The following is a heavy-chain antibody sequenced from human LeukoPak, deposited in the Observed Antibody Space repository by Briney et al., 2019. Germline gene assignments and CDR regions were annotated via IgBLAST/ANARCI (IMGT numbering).Heavy chain of an antibody. D-gene: IGHD2-15*01. V-gene: IGHV5-51*01. CDR3: ARQEYCSGGSCYAWFDP. CDR2: IYPADSDI. J-gene: IGHJ5*02. Sequence: GESLKISCKGSGYSINNYWIGWVRQMPGKGLEWMGIIYPADSDIRYSPSFQGQVTISADKSISTAYLQWSSLKASDTAIYYCARQEYCSGGSCYAWFDPWGQGTLVIVSS. CDR1: GYSINNYW.